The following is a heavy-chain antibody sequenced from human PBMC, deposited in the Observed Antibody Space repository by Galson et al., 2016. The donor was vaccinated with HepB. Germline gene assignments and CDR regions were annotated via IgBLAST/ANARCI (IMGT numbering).Heavy chain of an antibody. D-gene: IGHD3-3*01. Sequence: SLRLSCAASGLTFSDYGMNWVRQAPGKGLEWISYISSSGSTIYYADSVKDRFTSSRENAKNSVYLQMNSLRDEDTAVYYCARDTRFHKYEFWRGYYGFGMDVWGQGTTVTVSS. CDR2: ISSSGSTI. V-gene: IGHV3-48*02. J-gene: IGHJ6*02. CDR3: ARDTRFHKYEFWRGYYGFGMDV. CDR1: GLTFSDYG.